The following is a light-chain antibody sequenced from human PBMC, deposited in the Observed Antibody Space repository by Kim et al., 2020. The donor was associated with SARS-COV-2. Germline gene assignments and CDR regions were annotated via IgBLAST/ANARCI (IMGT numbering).Light chain of an antibody. CDR1: QGISSA. CDR2: DAS. CDR3: QHFNDYFLT. J-gene: IGKJ4*01. V-gene: IGKV1D-13*01. Sequence: ASVGDRVTITGRASQGISSALAWYQQKPGKAPKLLIYDASSLESGVPSRFSGSGSGTDFTLTISSLQPEDFATFYCQHFNDYFLTFGGGTKVEIK.